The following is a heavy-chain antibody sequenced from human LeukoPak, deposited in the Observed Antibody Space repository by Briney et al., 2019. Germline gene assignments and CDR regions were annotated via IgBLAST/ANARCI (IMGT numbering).Heavy chain of an antibody. D-gene: IGHD3-10*01. CDR3: AHWPYGSGSVGIFDY. CDR2: IYWNDDK. J-gene: IGHJ4*02. Sequence: ESGPTLVKPTQTLTLTCTFSGFSLSTSGVGVGRIRQPPGKALEWLALIYWNDDKRYSPSLKSRLTITKDTSKNQVVLTMTNMDPVDTATYYCAHWPYGSGSVGIFDYWGQGTLVTVSS. CDR1: GFSLSTSGVG. V-gene: IGHV2-5*01.